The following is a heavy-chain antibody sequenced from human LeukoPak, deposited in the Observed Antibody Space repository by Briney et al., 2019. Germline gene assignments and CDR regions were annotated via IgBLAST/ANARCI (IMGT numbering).Heavy chain of an antibody. J-gene: IGHJ4*02. D-gene: IGHD1-26*01. V-gene: IGHV3-33*01. CDR1: GFTFSSYG. CDR3: AREVVGANNAHRGFSFDY. CDR2: IWYDGSNK. Sequence: GGSLRLSCAASGFTFSSYGMHWVRQAPGKGLEWVAVIWYDGSNKYYADSVKGRFTISRDNSKNTLYLQMNSLRAEDTAVYYCAREVVGANNAHRGFSFDYWGQGTLVTVSS.